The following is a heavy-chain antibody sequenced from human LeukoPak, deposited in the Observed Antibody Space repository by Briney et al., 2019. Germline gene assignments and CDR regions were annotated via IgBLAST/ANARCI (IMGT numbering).Heavy chain of an antibody. V-gene: IGHV4-30-4*08. D-gene: IGHD3-22*01. J-gene: IGHJ3*02. Sequence: PSQTLSLTCTVSGGSISSGDYYWSCIRQPPGKGLEWIGYIYYSGSTYYNPSLKSRVTISVDTSKNQFSLKLSSVTAADTAVYYCARGVGSGWDESFDIWGQGTMVTVSS. CDR2: IYYSGST. CDR3: ARGVGSGWDESFDI. CDR1: GGSISSGDYY.